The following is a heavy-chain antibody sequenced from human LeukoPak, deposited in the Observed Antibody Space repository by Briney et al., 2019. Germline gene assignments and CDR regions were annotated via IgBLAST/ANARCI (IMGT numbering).Heavy chain of an antibody. CDR2: ISGSGGST. V-gene: IGHV3-23*01. CDR3: AKDSSGWYWPSNDY. D-gene: IGHD6-19*01. Sequence: QSGGSLRLSCAASGFPFSSYAMSWVRQAPGKGLEWVSAISGSGGSTYYAHSVKGRFTISRDNSKNTLYLQMNSLRAEDTAVYYCAKDSSGWYWPSNDYWGQGTLVTVSS. CDR1: GFPFSSYA. J-gene: IGHJ4*02.